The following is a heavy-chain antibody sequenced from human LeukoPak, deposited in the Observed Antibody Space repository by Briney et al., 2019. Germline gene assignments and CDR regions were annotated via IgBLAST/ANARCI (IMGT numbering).Heavy chain of an antibody. CDR2: ISSSSSYI. D-gene: IGHD6-13*01. Sequence: GGSLRLSCAASGFTFSSYSMNWVRQAPGKGLEWVSSISSSSSYIYYAVSVKGRFTISRDNAMNSLYLQMNSLRAEDTAVYYCARVDQSSSWYADYYYYMDVWGKGTTVTVSS. CDR1: GFTFSSYS. J-gene: IGHJ6*03. V-gene: IGHV3-21*01. CDR3: ARVDQSSSWYADYYYYMDV.